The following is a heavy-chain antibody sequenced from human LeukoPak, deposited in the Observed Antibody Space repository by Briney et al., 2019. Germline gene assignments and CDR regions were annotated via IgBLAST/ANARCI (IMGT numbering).Heavy chain of an antibody. J-gene: IGHJ6*03. CDR2: IYYSGST. V-gene: IGHV4-39*07. CDR1: GGSISSSSYY. Sequence: SETLSLTCTVSGGSISSSSYYWGWIRQPPGKGLEWIGSIYYSGSTNYNPSLKSRVTMSVDTSKNQFSLKLSSVTAADTAVYYCAREAVTMVRGVISGPNMDVWGKGTTVTISS. D-gene: IGHD3-10*01. CDR3: AREAVTMVRGVISGPNMDV.